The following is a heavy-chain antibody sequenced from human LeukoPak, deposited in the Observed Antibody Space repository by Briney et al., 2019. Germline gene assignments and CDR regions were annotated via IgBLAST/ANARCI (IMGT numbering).Heavy chain of an antibody. V-gene: IGHV3-23*01. J-gene: IGHJ4*02. CDR1: GFTFSSYG. Sequence: GGSLRLSCAASGFTFSSYGMSWVRQAPGKGLEWVSAISGSGGSTYYADSVKGRFTISRDNSKNTLYLQMNSLRAEDTAVYYCAKAQIVVVPAAADYWGQGTLVTVSS. CDR2: ISGSGGST. D-gene: IGHD2-2*01. CDR3: AKAQIVVVPAAADY.